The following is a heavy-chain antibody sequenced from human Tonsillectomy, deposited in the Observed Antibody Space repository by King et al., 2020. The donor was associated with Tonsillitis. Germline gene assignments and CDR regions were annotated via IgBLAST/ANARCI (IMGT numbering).Heavy chain of an antibody. Sequence: VQLVQSGGGVVQPGRSLRLSCAASGFTFSGYGMHWVRQAPGKGLEWVAVISYDGSNKYYADSVKGRFTISRDNSKNTLYLQMNSLRAEDTAVYYCAKGEQFDIWGQGTMVTVSS. J-gene: IGHJ3*02. D-gene: IGHD1-26*01. CDR1: GFTFSGYG. V-gene: IGHV3-30*18. CDR3: AKGEQFDI. CDR2: ISYDGSNK.